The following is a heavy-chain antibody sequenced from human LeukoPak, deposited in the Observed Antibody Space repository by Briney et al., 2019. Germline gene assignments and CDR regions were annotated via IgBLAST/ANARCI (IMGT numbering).Heavy chain of an antibody. Sequence: SETLSLTCTVSGGSISYYYWSWIRQPPGKGLEWIGYIYYSGSTNYNPSLKSRVTISVDTSKNQFSLKLSSVTAADTAVYYCARDLGYYGSGSYYHGGYYMDVWGKGTTVTISS. CDR1: GGSISYYY. J-gene: IGHJ6*03. CDR2: IYYSGST. D-gene: IGHD3-10*01. V-gene: IGHV4-59*01. CDR3: ARDLGYYGSGSYYHGGYYMDV.